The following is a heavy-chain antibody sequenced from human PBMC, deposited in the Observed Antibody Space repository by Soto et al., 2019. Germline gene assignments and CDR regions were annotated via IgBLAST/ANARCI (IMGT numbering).Heavy chain of an antibody. J-gene: IGHJ6*02. Sequence: EVQLVESGGGLIQPGGSLGPSWPASGSTSRGNTRGWVARPQGKGREGVPVIYSGGNTHNAASVKGRFTISRDNSKTTLYLQMNSLRAEDTDVYYCARDSTWIPYYSYGMDVWGQGTTVTVSS. CDR3: ARDSTWIPYYSYGMDV. V-gene: IGHV3-53*01. D-gene: IGHD5-18*01. CDR1: GSTSRGNT. CDR2: IYSGGNT.